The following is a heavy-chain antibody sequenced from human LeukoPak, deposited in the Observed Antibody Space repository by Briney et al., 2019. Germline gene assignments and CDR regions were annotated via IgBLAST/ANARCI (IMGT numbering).Heavy chain of an antibody. J-gene: IGHJ6*02. CDR1: GGSNSSGGYS. CDR3: ARDRGDGMDV. V-gene: IGHV4-30-2*01. Sequence: SQTLSLTCAVSGGSNSSGGYSWSWIRQPPGKGLEWIGYIYHSGSTYYNPSLKSRVTISVDRSKNQFSLKLSSVTAADTAVYYCARDRGDGMDVWGQGTTVTVSS. CDR2: IYHSGST.